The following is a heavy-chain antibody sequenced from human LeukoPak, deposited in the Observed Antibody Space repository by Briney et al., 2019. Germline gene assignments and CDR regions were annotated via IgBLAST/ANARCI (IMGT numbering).Heavy chain of an antibody. CDR2: IRYDGSNK. Sequence: GGSLRLSCAASGFTFSSYGMHWVRQAPGKGLEWVAFIRYDGSNKYYADSVKGRFTISRDNSKNALYLQMNSLRAEDTAVYYCAKWGSGIRSSWYRTGAYWGQGTLVTVSS. J-gene: IGHJ4*02. CDR1: GFTFSSYG. D-gene: IGHD6-13*01. CDR3: AKWGSGIRSSWYRTGAY. V-gene: IGHV3-30*02.